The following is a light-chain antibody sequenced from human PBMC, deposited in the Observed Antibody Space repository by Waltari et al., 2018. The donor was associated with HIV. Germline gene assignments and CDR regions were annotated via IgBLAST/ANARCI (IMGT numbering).Light chain of an antibody. J-gene: IGKJ4*01. CDR3: QQSYSTLVT. V-gene: IGKV1-39*01. Sequence: DIQMTQSPSSLSASVGDRVLITCRANQSISNYLNWYQQKPGRAPNLLIYSVFNLQSGVPSRFSGSGSGTDFSLTIISLQPEDFATCYCQQSYSTLVTFGGGTKVEIK. CDR2: SVF. CDR1: QSISNY.